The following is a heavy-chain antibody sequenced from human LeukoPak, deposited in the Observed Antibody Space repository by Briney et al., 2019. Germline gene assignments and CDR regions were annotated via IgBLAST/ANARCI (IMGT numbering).Heavy chain of an antibody. V-gene: IGHV1-69*05. Sequence: SVKVSCKASGGTFSSYAISWVRQAPGQGLEWMGGIIPIFGTANYAQKFQGRVTITTDESTSTAYMELSSLRSEDTAVYYCARGLHCSSTSCYLSLDYWGQGTLVTLSS. J-gene: IGHJ4*02. D-gene: IGHD2-2*01. CDR3: ARGLHCSSTSCYLSLDY. CDR2: IIPIFGTA. CDR1: GGTFSSYA.